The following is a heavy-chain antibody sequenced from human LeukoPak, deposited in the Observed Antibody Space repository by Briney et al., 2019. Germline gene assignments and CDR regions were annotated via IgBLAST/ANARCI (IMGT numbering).Heavy chain of an antibody. CDR3: AKNRGANYYNYYMDV. CDR2: IGGGGRDT. CDR1: GFTFSTYA. J-gene: IGHJ6*03. D-gene: IGHD4/OR15-4a*01. V-gene: IGHV3-23*01. Sequence: GGSLRLSCAASGFTFSTYAMSWVRQAPGKGLEWLSTIGGGGRDTFYADSVKGRFTVSRDNSKNTLYLQMSSLRAEDAAVYFCAKNRGANYYNYYMDVWGKGTTVTVSS.